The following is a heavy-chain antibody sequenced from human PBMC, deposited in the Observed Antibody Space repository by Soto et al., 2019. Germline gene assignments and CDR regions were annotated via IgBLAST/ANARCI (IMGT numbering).Heavy chain of an antibody. D-gene: IGHD6-13*01. CDR1: GFTFSSYS. J-gene: IGHJ6*02. CDR3: ARVYSSSWYPHYYYGMDV. V-gene: IGHV3-21*01. Sequence: LRLSCAASGFTFSSYSMNWVRQAPGKGLEWVSSISSSSSYIYYADSVKGRFTISRDNAKNSLYLRMNSLRAEDTAVYYCARVYSSSWYPHYYYGMDVWGQGTTVTVSS. CDR2: ISSSSSYI.